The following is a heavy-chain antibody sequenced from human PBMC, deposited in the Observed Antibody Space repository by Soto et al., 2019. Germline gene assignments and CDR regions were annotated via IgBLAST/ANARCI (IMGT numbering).Heavy chain of an antibody. V-gene: IGHV3-30-3*01. Sequence: GGSLRLSCAASGFTFSSYAMHWVRQAPGKGLEWVAVISYDGSNKYYADSVKGRFTISRDNSKNTLYLQMNSLRAEDTAVYYCARDFGDLEHVSGGFDYWGQGTLVTVSS. J-gene: IGHJ4*02. CDR1: GFTFSSYA. D-gene: IGHD3-16*01. CDR2: ISYDGSNK. CDR3: ARDFGDLEHVSGGFDY.